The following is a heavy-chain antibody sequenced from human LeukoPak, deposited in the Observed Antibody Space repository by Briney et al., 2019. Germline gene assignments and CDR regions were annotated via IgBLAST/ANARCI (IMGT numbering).Heavy chain of an antibody. D-gene: IGHD2-2*02. Sequence: GGSLRLSCAASGFTLSSYAMSWVRQAPGKGLEWVSAISGSGSSTYYADSVKGRFTISRDNSKNTLYLQMNSLRAEGTAVYYCARGCSSTSCYTVFDYWGQGTLVTVSS. CDR1: GFTLSSYA. J-gene: IGHJ4*02. V-gene: IGHV3-23*01. CDR2: ISGSGSST. CDR3: ARGCSSTSCYTVFDY.